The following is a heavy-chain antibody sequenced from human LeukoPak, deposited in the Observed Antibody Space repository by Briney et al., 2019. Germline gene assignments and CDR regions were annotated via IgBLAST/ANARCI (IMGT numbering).Heavy chain of an antibody. D-gene: IGHD5-18*01. CDR3: ASRRRGYSYGYLVY. CDR2: INHSGST. Sequence: SSETLSLTCAVYGGSFSGYYWSWIRQPPGKGLESIGEINHSGSTNYNPSLKSRVTISVDTSKNQFSLKLSSVTAADTAVYYCASRRRGYSYGYLVYWGQGTLVTVSS. CDR1: GGSFSGYY. J-gene: IGHJ4*02. V-gene: IGHV4-34*01.